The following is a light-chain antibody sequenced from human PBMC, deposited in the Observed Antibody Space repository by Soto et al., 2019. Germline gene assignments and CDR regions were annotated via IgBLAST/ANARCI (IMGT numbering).Light chain of an antibody. CDR2: DTS. Sequence: EIVLTQSPATLSLSPGERASLSCEASQSVSSSFLAWYQQKPGLAPRLLIYDTSSRATGIPDRFSGSGSGTDFALTISRLEPDDVAVYYCQQYGTTPHTFGQGTRLE. CDR3: QQYGTTPHT. V-gene: IGKV3D-20*01. CDR1: QSVSSSF. J-gene: IGKJ5*01.